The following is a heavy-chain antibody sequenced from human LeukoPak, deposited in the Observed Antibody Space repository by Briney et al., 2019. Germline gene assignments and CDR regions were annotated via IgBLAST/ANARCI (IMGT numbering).Heavy chain of an antibody. CDR1: GFTFSSYG. V-gene: IGHV3-30*03. CDR2: ISYDGSNK. Sequence: GGSLRLSCAASGFTFSSYGMHWVRQAPGKGLEWVAVISYDGSNKYYADSVKGRFTVSRDNAGNSLFLQMNSLRAEDMAAYYCARVSLYHYYMDVWGKGTTVTVSS. J-gene: IGHJ6*03. CDR3: ARVSLYHYYMDV.